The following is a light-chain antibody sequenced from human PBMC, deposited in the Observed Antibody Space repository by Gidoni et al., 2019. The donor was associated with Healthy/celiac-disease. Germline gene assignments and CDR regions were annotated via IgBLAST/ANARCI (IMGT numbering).Light chain of an antibody. J-gene: IGKJ2*01. CDR1: QSISSY. CDR2: AAS. CDR3: QQSYSTPHT. V-gene: IGKV1-39*01. Sequence: DIQMTQSPSSLSASVGDRVTITCRASQSISSYLNWHQQKTGKAPKLLIYAASSLQNWVPSRFSGSGSRTYFTLTISSLHPEVFATYYCQQSYSTPHTFGQXTKLEIK.